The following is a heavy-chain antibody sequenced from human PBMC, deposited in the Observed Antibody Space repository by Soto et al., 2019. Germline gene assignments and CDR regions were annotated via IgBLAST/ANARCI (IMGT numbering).Heavy chain of an antibody. CDR1: GFTFSDYY. D-gene: IGHD2-2*01. Sequence: GGSLRLSCAASGFTFSDYYMSWIRQAPGKGLEWVSYISSSGSTIYYADSVKGRFTISRDNAKNSLYLQMNSLRAEDTAVYYCARSMAAVPAATQYYFDYWGQGTLVTVSS. CDR3: ARSMAAVPAATQYYFDY. J-gene: IGHJ4*02. CDR2: ISSSGSTI. V-gene: IGHV3-11*01.